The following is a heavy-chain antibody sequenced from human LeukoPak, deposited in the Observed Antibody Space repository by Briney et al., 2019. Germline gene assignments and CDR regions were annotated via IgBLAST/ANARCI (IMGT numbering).Heavy chain of an antibody. J-gene: IGHJ3*02. D-gene: IGHD2-21*01. CDR3: ARGIRSSFAFDI. CDR1: GGTFSSYT. CDR2: IIPILGIA. Sequence: GSSVKVSCKASGGTFSSYTISWVRQAPGQGLEWMGRIIPILGIANYAQKFQGRVTITADKSTSTAYMELSSLRSEDTAVYYCARGIRSSFAFDIWGQGTVVTVSS. V-gene: IGHV1-69*02.